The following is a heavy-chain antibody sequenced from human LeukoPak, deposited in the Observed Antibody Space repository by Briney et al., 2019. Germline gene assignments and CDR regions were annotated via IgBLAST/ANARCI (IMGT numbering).Heavy chain of an antibody. CDR2: IYHSGST. V-gene: IGHV4-38-2*01. J-gene: IGHJ4*02. CDR1: GYSISSGYY. CDR3: ARYGRSNFDY. Sequence: PSETLSLTCAVSGYSISSGYYWGWIRPPPGKGREWIGSIYHSGSTYYTPSLKSRVTISVDTSKNQFSLKLSSVTAADTAVYYCARYGRSNFDYWGQGTLVTVSS. D-gene: IGHD4-17*01.